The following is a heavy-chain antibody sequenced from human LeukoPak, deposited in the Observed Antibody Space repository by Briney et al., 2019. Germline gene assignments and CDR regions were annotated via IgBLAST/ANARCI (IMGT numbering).Heavy chain of an antibody. J-gene: IGHJ4*02. CDR3: AKALVRGVRFDY. CDR1: GFTFSSYA. V-gene: IGHV3-23*01. CDR2: ISGSGGST. Sequence: PGGSLRLSCAASGFTFSSYAMSWVRQAPGKGLEWVSAISGSGGSTYYADSVEGRFTISRDNSKNTLYLQMNSLRAEDTAVYYCAKALVRGVRFDYWGQGTLVTVSS. D-gene: IGHD3-10*01.